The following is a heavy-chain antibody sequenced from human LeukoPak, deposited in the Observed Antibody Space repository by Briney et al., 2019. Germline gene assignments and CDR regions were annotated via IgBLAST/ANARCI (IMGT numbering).Heavy chain of an antibody. J-gene: IGHJ6*03. D-gene: IGHD3-22*01. CDR2: IYYSGST. V-gene: IGHV4-30-4*08. Sequence: SENLSLTCAVSGGSISSGDYYWSWIRQPPGKGLEWIGYIYYSGSTYYNPSLKSRVTISVDTSKNQFSLKLSSVTAADTAVYYCARVLDDSSGYGAHYYYYYYMDVWGKGTTVTVSS. CDR3: ARVLDDSSGYGAHYYYYYYMDV. CDR1: GGSISSGDYY.